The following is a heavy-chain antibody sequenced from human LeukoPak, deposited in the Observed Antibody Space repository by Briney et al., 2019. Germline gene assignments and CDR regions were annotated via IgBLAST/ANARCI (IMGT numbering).Heavy chain of an antibody. J-gene: IGHJ4*02. CDR2: LPPDELDI. V-gene: IGHV3-74*01. Sequence: GGSLRLSCAASGFIFTNHWMHWVRQAPGMGLVWVSRLPPDELDIIYADSVKGRLTVSRDNSKHTVYLQINNLRAEDTAVYYCVGTIASRGSEYWGQGALVTVSS. CDR1: GFIFTNHW. D-gene: IGHD6-6*01. CDR3: VGTIASRGSEY.